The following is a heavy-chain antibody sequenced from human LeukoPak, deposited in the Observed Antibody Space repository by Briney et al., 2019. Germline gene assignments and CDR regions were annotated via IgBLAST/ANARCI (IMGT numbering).Heavy chain of an antibody. CDR1: GFTFSDYY. V-gene: IGHV3-7*01. CDR3: VRDCYGSGSYYSYFDY. D-gene: IGHD3-10*01. Sequence: AGGSLRLSCAASGFTFSDYYMSWVRQAPGKGLGWVAIIKEDGSQKYYVDSVKGRFTLSRDNTKDSLTLQLNSLRAEDTALYYCVRDCYGSGSYYSYFDYWGQGTLVTVSS. J-gene: IGHJ4*02. CDR2: IKEDGSQK.